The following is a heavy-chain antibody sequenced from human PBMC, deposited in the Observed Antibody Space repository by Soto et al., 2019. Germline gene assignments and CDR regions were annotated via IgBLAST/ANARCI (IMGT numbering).Heavy chain of an antibody. J-gene: IGHJ6*02. CDR3: ARRGYCSGGSCTSKSPYYYYGMDV. CDR2: IYPGDSDT. V-gene: IGHV5-51*01. CDR1: GYSFTSYW. D-gene: IGHD2-15*01. Sequence: KISCKGSGYSFTSYWIGWVRQMPGKGLEWMGIIYPGDSDTRYSPSFQGQVTISADKSISTAYLQWSSLKASDTAMYYCARRGYCSGGSCTSKSPYYYYGMDVWGQGTTVTVSS.